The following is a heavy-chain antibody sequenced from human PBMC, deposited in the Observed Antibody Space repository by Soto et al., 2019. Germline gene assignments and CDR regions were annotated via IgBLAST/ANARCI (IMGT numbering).Heavy chain of an antibody. CDR1: GGSFSGYY. Sequence: SETLSLTCAVYGGSFSGYYWSWIRQPPGKGLEWIGEINHSGSTNYNPSLKSRVTISVDTSKNQFSLKLSSVTAADTAVYYCASRKGCSSTSCSPFGSYYMDVWGKGTTVTVSS. CDR2: INHSGST. J-gene: IGHJ6*03. V-gene: IGHV4-34*01. D-gene: IGHD2-2*01. CDR3: ASRKGCSSTSCSPFGSYYMDV.